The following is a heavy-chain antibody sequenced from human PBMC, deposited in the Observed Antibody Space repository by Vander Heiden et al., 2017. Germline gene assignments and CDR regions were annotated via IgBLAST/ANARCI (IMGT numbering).Heavy chain of an antibody. CDR1: GFTFSGSA. J-gene: IGHJ4*02. V-gene: IGHV3-73*02. CDR2: IRSKANSYAT. D-gene: IGHD5-12*01. Sequence: EVQLVESGGGLVQPGGSLKPSCAASGFTFSGSAMHWVRQASGKGLEWVGRIRSKANSYATAYAASVKGRFTISRDDSKNTAYLQMNSLKTEDTAVYYCTNSGSGQEHWGQGTLVTVSS. CDR3: TNSGSGQEH.